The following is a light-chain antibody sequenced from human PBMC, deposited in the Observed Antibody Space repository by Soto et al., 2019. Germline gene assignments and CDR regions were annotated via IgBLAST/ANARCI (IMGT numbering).Light chain of an antibody. V-gene: IGLV2-14*01. J-gene: IGLJ1*01. CDR3: SSYTSSDTLYV. Sequence: QSVLSQPGSVSGSPGQSITMSCTGTSSDIGNYNHVSWYQQHPGKAPKLVIYDVINRPSGVSNRFSGSKSGNTASLTISGLQADDEADYYCSSYTSSDTLYVFGTGTKVTVL. CDR1: SSDIGNYNH. CDR2: DVI.